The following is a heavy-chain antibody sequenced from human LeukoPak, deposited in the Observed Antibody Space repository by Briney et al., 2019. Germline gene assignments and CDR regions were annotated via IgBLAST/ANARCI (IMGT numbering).Heavy chain of an antibody. CDR2: INHRGTT. D-gene: IGHD3-3*01. CDR1: GYSISSAYY. J-gene: IGHJ5*02. CDR3: ASLPSSSGYYNWFEP. V-gene: IGHV4-38-2*01. Sequence: PSETLSLTCAVSGYSISSAYYWGWIRQSPGKGLEWIGIINHRGTTFYNPPLTSRVTLSVDTSKNQFSLKLTSVIAADTAVYYCASLPSSSGYYNWFEPWGQGTLVTVSS.